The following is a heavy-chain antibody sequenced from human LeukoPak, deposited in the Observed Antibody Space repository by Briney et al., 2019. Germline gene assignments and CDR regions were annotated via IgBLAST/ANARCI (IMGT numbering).Heavy chain of an antibody. CDR1: GGSISSSSYY. D-gene: IGHD2-15*01. CDR3: ARTVAATLDY. J-gene: IGHJ4*02. Sequence: SETLSLTCTVSGGSISSSSYYWGWIRQPPGKGLEWIGSIYYSGSTYYNPSLKSRVTKSVDTSKNQFSLKLSSVTAADTAVYYCARTVAATLDYWGQGTLVTVSS. CDR2: IYYSGST. V-gene: IGHV4-39*07.